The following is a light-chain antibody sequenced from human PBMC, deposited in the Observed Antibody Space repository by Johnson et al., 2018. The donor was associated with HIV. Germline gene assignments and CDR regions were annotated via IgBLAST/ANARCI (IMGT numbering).Light chain of an antibody. CDR1: SSNIGNNY. Sequence: SVLTQPPSVSAAPGQKVTISCSGSSSNIGNNYVSWYQQLPGTAPKLLIYDNNKRPSGIPDRFSGSKSGTSATLGITGLQTGDEADYYCGTWDSILSGYVFGTGTKVTVL. V-gene: IGLV1-51*01. CDR2: DNN. CDR3: GTWDSILSGYV. J-gene: IGLJ1*01.